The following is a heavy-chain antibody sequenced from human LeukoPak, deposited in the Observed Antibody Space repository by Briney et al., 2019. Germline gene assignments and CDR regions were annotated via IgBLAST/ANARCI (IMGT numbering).Heavy chain of an antibody. CDR3: AADTRVTIFGVGSITFYYMDV. V-gene: IGHV4-39*07. CDR2: IYYSGST. Sequence: SETLSLTCTVSGGSISSSSYYWGWIRQPPGKGLEWIGSIYYSGSTYYNPSLKSRVTISLDTSKNQFSLKLSSVTAADTAVYYCAADTRVTIFGVGSITFYYMDVWGKGTTVTVSS. CDR1: GGSISSSSYY. D-gene: IGHD3-3*01. J-gene: IGHJ6*03.